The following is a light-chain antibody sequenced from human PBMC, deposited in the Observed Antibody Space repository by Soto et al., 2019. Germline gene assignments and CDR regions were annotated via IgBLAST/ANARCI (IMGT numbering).Light chain of an antibody. CDR2: EGS. J-gene: IGLJ1*01. CDR1: SSDVGSYNL. Sequence: QSALTQPASVSGSPGQSIPISCTGTSSDVGSYNLVSWYQQHPGKAPKLMIYEGSKRPSGVSNRFSGSKASNTASLTISGLQAEDAADYYCCSYAGSSSPYVFGTGTKLTV. V-gene: IGLV2-23*01. CDR3: CSYAGSSSPYV.